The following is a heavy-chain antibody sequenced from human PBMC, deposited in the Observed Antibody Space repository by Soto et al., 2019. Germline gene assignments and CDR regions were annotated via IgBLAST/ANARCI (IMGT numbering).Heavy chain of an antibody. V-gene: IGHV4-30-2*01. CDR2: IYHSGNT. D-gene: IGHD2-15*01. Sequence: SETLSLTCAVSGGSISSGGYSWTWIRQPPGKGLEWIGYIYHSGNTYYNPSLKSRVTISGDRSKNQFTLNLSSVTAADTAVYSCDSTVAADDALDVWGQGTMVTVSS. CDR3: DSTVAADDALDV. J-gene: IGHJ3*01. CDR1: GGSISSGGYS.